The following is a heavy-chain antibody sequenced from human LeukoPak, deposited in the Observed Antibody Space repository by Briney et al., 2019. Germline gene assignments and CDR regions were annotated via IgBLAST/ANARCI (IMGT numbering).Heavy chain of an antibody. CDR3: AGEVSIQLWSRGFDI. CDR2: IYYSGST. V-gene: IGHV4-59*11. Sequence: SETLSLTCSVSGGSISNHYWSWIRQPPGKGLEWIGYIYYSGSTNYNPSLKSRVTISVDTSKNQFSLKLSSVTAADTAVYYCAGEVSIQLWSRGFDIWGQGTMVTVSS. CDR1: GGSISNHY. D-gene: IGHD5-18*01. J-gene: IGHJ3*02.